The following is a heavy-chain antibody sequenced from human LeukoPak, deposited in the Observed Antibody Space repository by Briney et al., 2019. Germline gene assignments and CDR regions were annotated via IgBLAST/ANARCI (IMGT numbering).Heavy chain of an antibody. CDR1: GFTFSSYG. CDR2: ISYDGSNK. Sequence: GGSLRLSCAASGFTFSSYGMHWVRQAPGKGLEWVAVISYDGSNKYYADSVKGRFTISRDNSKNTLYLQMNSLRAEDTAVYYCARVPRSGGSIDYWGQGTLVTVSS. V-gene: IGHV3-30*03. J-gene: IGHJ4*02. D-gene: IGHD6-19*01. CDR3: ARVPRSGGSIDY.